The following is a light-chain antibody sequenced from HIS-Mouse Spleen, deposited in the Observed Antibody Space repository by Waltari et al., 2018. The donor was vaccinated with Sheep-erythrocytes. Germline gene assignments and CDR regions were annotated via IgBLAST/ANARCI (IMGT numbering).Light chain of an antibody. J-gene: IGKJ4*01. Sequence: DIQMTQSPSSLSASVGDRVTITCQASQDISNYLNWYQQKPGKAPKLLIYDASNLETGVPARFSRSGSGTDFTFTISRLQPEDIATYYCQQYDNLLTFGGGTKVEIK. CDR1: QDISNY. CDR2: DAS. CDR3: QQYDNLLT. V-gene: IGKV1-33*01.